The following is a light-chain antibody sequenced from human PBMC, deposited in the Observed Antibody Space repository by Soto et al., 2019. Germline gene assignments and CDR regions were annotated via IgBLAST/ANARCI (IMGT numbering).Light chain of an antibody. CDR3: SSYTTNNTRL. J-gene: IGLJ2*01. CDR2: DVT. Sequence: QSALTQPASVSGSPGQSISSSCTGTSSDVGGYNYVSWYQHHPGKAPKLMIFDVTNRPSGVSNRFSGSKSDNTASLTISGLQAEDEADYYCSSYTTNNTRLFGGGTKLAVL. CDR1: SSDVGGYNY. V-gene: IGLV2-14*03.